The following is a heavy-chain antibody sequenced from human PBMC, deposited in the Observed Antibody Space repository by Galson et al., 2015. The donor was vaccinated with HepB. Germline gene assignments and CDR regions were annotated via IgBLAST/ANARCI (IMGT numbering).Heavy chain of an antibody. V-gene: IGHV3-33*01. CDR2: IWYDGTNK. Sequence: SLRLSCAASGFTFSSYGMHGVRQAPGKGLEWVAVIWYDGTNKYYTDSVKGRFTVSRDNSKNTLYLQMNSLRAEDTAVYYCARDSGPTIARYYYAMDVWGQGTTVTVSS. CDR3: ARDSGPTIARYYYAMDV. D-gene: IGHD4/OR15-4a*01. CDR1: GFTFSSYG. J-gene: IGHJ6*02.